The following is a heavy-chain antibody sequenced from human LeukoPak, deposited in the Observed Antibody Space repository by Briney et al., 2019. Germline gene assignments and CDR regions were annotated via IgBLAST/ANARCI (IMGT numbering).Heavy chain of an antibody. V-gene: IGHV3-74*01. J-gene: IGHJ2*01. CDR2: INSDGSSP. Sequence: PGGSLRLSCAVSGFTFSNYWMYWLRHAPGKRLVWVARINSDGSSPTYADSVEGRFTISRDNTKSMLHLQMHSLRVDDSAVYFCTRTTTTADWYFHLWGRGTLVTVSS. CDR3: TRTTTTADWYFHL. D-gene: IGHD1-1*01. CDR1: GFTFSNYW.